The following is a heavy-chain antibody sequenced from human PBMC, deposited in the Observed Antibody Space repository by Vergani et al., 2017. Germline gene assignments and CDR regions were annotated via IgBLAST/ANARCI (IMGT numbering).Heavy chain of an antibody. CDR3: ARDRVYTLTFDI. D-gene: IGHD5/OR15-5a*01. CDR1: GFTFSSYS. V-gene: IGHV3-21*01. CDR2: ISSSGSFI. Sequence: EVQLVESGGGLVKPGGSLRLSCAASGFTFSSYSMNWVRQAPGKGLEWVSSISSSGSFIDYADSLKGRFTISRDNTKNTLYLQMNSLRAEDTAVYYCARDRVYTLTFDIWGQGTMVTVSS. J-gene: IGHJ3*02.